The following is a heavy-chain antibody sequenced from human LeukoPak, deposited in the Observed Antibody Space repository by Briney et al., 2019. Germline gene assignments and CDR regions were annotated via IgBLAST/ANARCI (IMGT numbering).Heavy chain of an antibody. Sequence: SETLSLTCTVSGGSISSSSYYWGWIRQPPGQGLEWIGSIYYSGSTYYNPSLKSRVTISVDTSKNQFSLKLSSVTAADTAVCYCARRSRDYDILTGDFENNWFDPWGQGTLVTVSS. J-gene: IGHJ5*02. CDR2: IYYSGST. CDR1: GGSISSSSYY. CDR3: ARRSRDYDILTGDFENNWFDP. V-gene: IGHV4-39*01. D-gene: IGHD3-9*01.